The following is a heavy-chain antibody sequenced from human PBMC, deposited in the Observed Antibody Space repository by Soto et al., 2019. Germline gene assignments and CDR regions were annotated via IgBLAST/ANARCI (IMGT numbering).Heavy chain of an antibody. CDR1: GFTFSSYA. CDR3: ARDGYGSGSFGGMDV. D-gene: IGHD3-10*01. J-gene: IGHJ6*02. V-gene: IGHV3-30-3*01. CDR2: ISYDGSNK. Sequence: QLQLVESGGGVVQPGRSLRLSCAASGFTFSSYAMHWVRQAPGKGLEWVAVISYDGSNKYYADSVKGRFTISRDNSKNTLYLQMNSLRAEDTAVYYCARDGYGSGSFGGMDVWGQGTTVTVSS.